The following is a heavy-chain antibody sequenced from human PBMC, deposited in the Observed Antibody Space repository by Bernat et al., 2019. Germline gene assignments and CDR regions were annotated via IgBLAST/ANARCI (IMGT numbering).Heavy chain of an antibody. CDR2: IWYDGSNK. J-gene: IGHJ4*02. D-gene: IGHD6-19*01. CDR3: ARDVPSMRLAH. Sequence: QVQLVESGGGVVQPGRSLRLSCAASGFTFSSYGMHWVRQAPGKGLEWVAVIWYDGSNKYYADSVKGRFTISRDNSKNTLYLQMNSLRAEDTAVYYCARDVPSMRLAHWGQGTRVTVSS. CDR1: GFTFSSYG. V-gene: IGHV3-33*01.